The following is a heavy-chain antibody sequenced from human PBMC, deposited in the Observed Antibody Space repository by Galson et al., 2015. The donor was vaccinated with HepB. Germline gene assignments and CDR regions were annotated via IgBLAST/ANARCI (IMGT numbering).Heavy chain of an antibody. J-gene: IGHJ4*02. CDR3: TTDPNYYDSSGYSY. Sequence: SLRLSCAASGFTFSNAWMSWVRQAAGKGLEWVGRIKSKTDGGTTDYAAPVKGRFTISRDDSKNTLYLQMNSLKTEDTAVYYCTTDPNYYDSSGYSYWGQGTLVTVSS. CDR2: IKSKTDGGTT. D-gene: IGHD3-22*01. V-gene: IGHV3-15*01. CDR1: GFTFSNAW.